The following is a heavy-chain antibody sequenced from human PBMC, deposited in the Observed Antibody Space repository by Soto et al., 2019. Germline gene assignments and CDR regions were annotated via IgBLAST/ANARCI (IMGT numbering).Heavy chain of an antibody. D-gene: IGHD6-19*01. V-gene: IGHV4-59*08. Sequence: QVQLQESGPGLVKPSETLSLTCTVSGGSISSYYWSWIRQAPGKGLEWIGYIYHSGSTTYNPSLTSPAPISLATPSTQLSLKLSSVTAADTAVYYCARHVRAVAGSGCYFDHWGQGTLVTVSS. CDR1: GGSISSYY. CDR2: IYHSGST. CDR3: ARHVRAVAGSGCYFDH. J-gene: IGHJ4*02.